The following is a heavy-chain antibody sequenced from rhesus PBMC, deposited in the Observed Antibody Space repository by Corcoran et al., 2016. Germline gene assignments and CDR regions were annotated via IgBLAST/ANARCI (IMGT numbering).Heavy chain of an antibody. J-gene: IGHJ4*01. CDR3: ARGRIAAGQYYFDY. V-gene: IGHV4S7*01. CDR1: GGSISRGYY. CDR2: IYSNSEST. D-gene: IGHD6-13*01. Sequence: VQLQESGPGLVKPSETLSLTCAVSGGSISRGYYWGGIRQPPGKGLEWIGNIYSNSESTYYNPSLKSRVTISKDTSKIQFSLKLSSVTAADTAVYYCARGRIAAGQYYFDYWGQGVLVTVSS.